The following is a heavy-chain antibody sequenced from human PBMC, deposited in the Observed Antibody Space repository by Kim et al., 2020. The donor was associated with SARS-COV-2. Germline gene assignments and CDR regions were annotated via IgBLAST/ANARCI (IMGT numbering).Heavy chain of an antibody. CDR1: GFSLSTSGVG. CDR2: IYWDDDK. Sequence: SGPTLVKPTQTLTLTCTFSGFSLSTSGVGVGWIRQPPGKALEWLALIYWDDDKRYSPSLKSRLTITKDTSKKQVVLTMTNMNPVDTATYYWAHNYDDSSGSGGYFDYWGQGTLVTASS. J-gene: IGHJ4*02. V-gene: IGHV2-5*02. CDR3: AHNYDDSSGSGGYFDY. D-gene: IGHD3-22*01.